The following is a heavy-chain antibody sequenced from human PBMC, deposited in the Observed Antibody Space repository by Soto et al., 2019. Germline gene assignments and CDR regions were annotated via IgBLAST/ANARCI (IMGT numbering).Heavy chain of an antibody. CDR3: ARDRGSGWFDY. D-gene: IGHD6-19*01. CDR1: GYTFTGYY. V-gene: IGHV1-2*02. J-gene: IGHJ4*02. Sequence: EASVKGSCKASGYTFTGYYMHWVRQAPGQGLEWMGWINPNSGGTNYAQKFQGRVTMTRDTSISTAYMELSRLRSDDTAVYYCARDRGSGWFDYWGQGTLVTVSS. CDR2: INPNSGGT.